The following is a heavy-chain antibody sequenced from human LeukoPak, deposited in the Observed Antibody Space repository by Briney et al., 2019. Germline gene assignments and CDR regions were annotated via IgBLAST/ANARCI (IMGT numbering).Heavy chain of an antibody. CDR2: ISGSGGST. CDR1: GFTFRSCA. Sequence: PGGSLRISCSAFGFTFRSCAMGWVRQAPGKGLEWVSAISGSGGSTYYADSVKGRFTISKDNSKNTLYLQMNSLRAEDTAVYYCAKDVILWFGERTRRFDAWRQGTLVTVSS. CDR3: AKDVILWFGERTRRFDA. D-gene: IGHD3-10*01. V-gene: IGHV3-23*01. J-gene: IGHJ5*02.